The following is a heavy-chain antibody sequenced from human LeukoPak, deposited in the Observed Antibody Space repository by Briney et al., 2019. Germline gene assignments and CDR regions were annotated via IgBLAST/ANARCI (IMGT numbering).Heavy chain of an antibody. Sequence: GGSLRLSCAASGFTFSSYAMSWVRQAPGKGLEWVSYISSSGSTIYYADSVKGRFTISRDNAKNSLYLQMNSQRAEDTAVYYCARDMHNIAAAGTGVDYWGQGTLVTVSS. V-gene: IGHV3-48*04. J-gene: IGHJ4*02. CDR2: ISSSGSTI. CDR3: ARDMHNIAAAGTGVDY. D-gene: IGHD6-13*01. CDR1: GFTFSSYA.